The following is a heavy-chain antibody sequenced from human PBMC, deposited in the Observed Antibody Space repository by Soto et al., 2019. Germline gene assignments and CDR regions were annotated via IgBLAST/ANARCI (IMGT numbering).Heavy chain of an antibody. CDR3: ARSPATPVNWFDP. CDR1: GGTFSSYA. D-gene: IGHD1-26*01. CDR2: IIPIFGTA. J-gene: IGHJ5*02. V-gene: IGHV1-69*01. Sequence: GXSVKVSCKASGGTFSSYAISWVRQAPGQGLEWMGGIIPIFGTANYAQKFQGRVTITADESTSTAYMELSSLRSEDTAVYYCARSPATPVNWFDPWGQGTLVTSPQ.